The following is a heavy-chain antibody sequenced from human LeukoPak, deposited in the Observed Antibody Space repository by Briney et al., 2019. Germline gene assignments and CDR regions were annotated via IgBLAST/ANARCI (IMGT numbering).Heavy chain of an antibody. CDR1: GFTFSSYW. CDR3: LQYDSGNI. CDR2: IKKDGSEK. V-gene: IGHV3-7*01. D-gene: IGHD3-10*01. Sequence: GGSLRLSCAASGFTFSSYWMSWVRQAPGKGLEWVANIKKDGSEKYYVDSVKGRFTVSRDNAKNLLYLQMNSLRAEDTAVYYCLQYDSGNIWGQGTLVTVSS. J-gene: IGHJ4*02.